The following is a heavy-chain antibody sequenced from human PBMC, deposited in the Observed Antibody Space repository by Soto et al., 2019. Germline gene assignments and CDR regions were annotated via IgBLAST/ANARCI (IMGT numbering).Heavy chain of an antibody. CDR2: INHGGST. CDR3: ARTDIVTTNGFDP. J-gene: IGHJ5*02. Sequence: QVHLQQWGAGLLKPSETLSLTCAVYGESFIGYYWTWIRQSPGKGLEWIGEINHGGSTNYNPSLKSRVTISIDTSKNQFSLKLTSLTAADTSVYYCARTDIVTTNGFDPWGQGTLVTVSS. V-gene: IGHV4-34*01. CDR1: GESFIGYY. D-gene: IGHD5-12*01.